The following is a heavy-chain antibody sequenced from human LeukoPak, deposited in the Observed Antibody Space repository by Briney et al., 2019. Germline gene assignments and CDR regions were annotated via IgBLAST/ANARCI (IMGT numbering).Heavy chain of an antibody. D-gene: IGHD2-2*02. Sequence: PSETLSLTCTVSGGSISSYYWSWIRQPAGKGREWIGRIYTSGGTNYNPSLKSRVTMSVDTSKNQFSLKLSSVTAADTAVYYCARHDCSSTSCYTGNYYYYYGMDVWGQGTTVTVSS. CDR2: IYTSGGT. V-gene: IGHV4-4*07. CDR3: ARHDCSSTSCYTGNYYYYYGMDV. CDR1: GGSISSYY. J-gene: IGHJ6*02.